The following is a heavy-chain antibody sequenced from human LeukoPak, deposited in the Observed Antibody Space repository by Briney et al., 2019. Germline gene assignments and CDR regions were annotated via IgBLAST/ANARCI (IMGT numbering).Heavy chain of an antibody. CDR3: AKSPYYDSSGYFPYYFGY. J-gene: IGHJ4*02. V-gene: IGHV1-69*13. D-gene: IGHD3-22*01. Sequence: SVKVSCKASGGTFISYAISWVRQAPGQGLEWMGGIIPIFGTANYAQKFQGRVTITADESTSTAYMELSSLRSEDTAVYYCAKSPYYDSSGYFPYYFGYWGQGTLVTVSS. CDR1: GGTFISYA. CDR2: IIPIFGTA.